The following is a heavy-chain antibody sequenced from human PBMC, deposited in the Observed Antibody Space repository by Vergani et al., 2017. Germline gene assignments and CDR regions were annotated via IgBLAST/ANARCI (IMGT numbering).Heavy chain of an antibody. D-gene: IGHD4-23*01. Sequence: EVQLLESGGALVQPGGSLRLSCVASGFTFSDYAMAWVRLTPGKGLEWVSGISTSGRRTFYTDSVKGRFSISRDNAEKTLFLQMSSVRAEDAAVYYCARDFLKPGGKGGYWGQGTLVTVSS. CDR1: GFTFSDYA. CDR3: ARDFLKPGGKGGY. V-gene: IGHV3-23*01. J-gene: IGHJ4*02. CDR2: ISTSGRRT.